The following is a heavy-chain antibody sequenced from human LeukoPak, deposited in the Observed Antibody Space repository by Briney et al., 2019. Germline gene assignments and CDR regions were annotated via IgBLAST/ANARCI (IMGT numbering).Heavy chain of an antibody. CDR1: GFKFDDYG. D-gene: IGHD3-22*01. Sequence: PGESLRLSCAASGFKFDDYGMSWVRQAPGKGLEWVSGINWNGRRTGYADSVKGRFTISRDNAKNSLYLQMNSLRAEDTALYYCARDRLYYSDSSDYYSINWFDPWGQGTLVTVSS. J-gene: IGHJ5*02. CDR3: ARDRLYYSDSSDYYSINWFDP. CDR2: INWNGRRT. V-gene: IGHV3-20*04.